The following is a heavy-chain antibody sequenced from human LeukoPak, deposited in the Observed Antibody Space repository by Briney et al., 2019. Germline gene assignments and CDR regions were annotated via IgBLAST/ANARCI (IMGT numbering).Heavy chain of an antibody. Sequence: GGSPRLSCAASGFTFSSYGMHWVRQAPGKGLGWVAVISYDGSNKYYADSVKGRFTISRDNSKNTLYLQMNSLRAEDTAVYYCAKDGEYSYGNYCYGMDVWGQGTTVTVSS. V-gene: IGHV3-30*18. D-gene: IGHD5-18*01. CDR3: AKDGEYSYGNYCYGMDV. J-gene: IGHJ6*02. CDR2: ISYDGSNK. CDR1: GFTFSSYG.